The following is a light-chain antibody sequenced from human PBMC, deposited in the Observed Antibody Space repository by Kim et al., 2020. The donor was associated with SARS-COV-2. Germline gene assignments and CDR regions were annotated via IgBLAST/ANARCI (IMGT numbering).Light chain of an antibody. V-gene: IGKV1-39*01. CDR3: QQSYSTPIT. Sequence: DIQMTQSPSSLSASVGDRVTITCRASQSIANYLNWYQHKPPGKAPNLLLYAASNLHTGVPSRFSGSGSGTNFPLTVSGLQPEDFATYYCQQSYSTPITFGQGTRLEIK. CDR2: AAS. CDR1: QSIANY. J-gene: IGKJ5*01.